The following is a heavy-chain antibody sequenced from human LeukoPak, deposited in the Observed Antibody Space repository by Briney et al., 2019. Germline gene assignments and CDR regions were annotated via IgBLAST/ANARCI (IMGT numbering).Heavy chain of an antibody. CDR2: IYYSGST. Sequence: PSETLSLTCTVSGGSISSSSYYGGWSRQPPGKGREWIGSIYYSGSTYYNPSLKSRVTISVDTSKNQFSLKLSSVPDADTAVYYCASQVPGDFWSGYYYYYYYMDVWGKGTTVTVSS. D-gene: IGHD3-3*01. V-gene: IGHV4-39*07. CDR1: GGSISSSSYY. CDR3: ASQVPGDFWSGYYYYYYYMDV. J-gene: IGHJ6*03.